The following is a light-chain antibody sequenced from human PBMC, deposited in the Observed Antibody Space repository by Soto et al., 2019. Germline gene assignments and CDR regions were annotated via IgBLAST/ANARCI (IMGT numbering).Light chain of an antibody. J-gene: IGKJ2*01. CDR2: GAS. CDR3: QQDHNWPYT. Sequence: EIVMTQSPATLSVSPGERATLSCRASQCVSSNLAWYQQKPGQAPRLLLYGASTRATGIPARFSGSGSGTEFTLTISSLQSEDFAVYYCQQDHNWPYTFGQGTKLEI. CDR1: QCVSSN. V-gene: IGKV3-15*01.